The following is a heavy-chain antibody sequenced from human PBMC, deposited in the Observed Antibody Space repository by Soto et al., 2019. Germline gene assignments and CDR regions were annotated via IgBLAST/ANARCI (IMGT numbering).Heavy chain of an antibody. Sequence: GGSLRLSCAASGFTFSSYAMHWVRQAPGKGLEWVAVISYDGSNKYYADSVKGRFTTSRDNSKNTLYLQMNSLRAEDTAVYYCARDGLSRRYFDWLLLSPLYYYGMDVWGQGTTVTVSS. CDR2: ISYDGSNK. CDR1: GFTFSSYA. V-gene: IGHV3-30-3*01. J-gene: IGHJ6*02. CDR3: ARDGLSRRYFDWLLLSPLYYYGMDV. D-gene: IGHD3-9*01.